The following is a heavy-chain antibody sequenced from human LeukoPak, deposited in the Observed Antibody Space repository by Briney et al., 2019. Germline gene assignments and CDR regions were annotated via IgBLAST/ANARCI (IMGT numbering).Heavy chain of an antibody. CDR3: ARDYYWS. CDR1: GYTFSTYV. J-gene: IGHJ4*02. CDR2: ISGYNGKT. Sequence: ASVKVSCKASGYTFSTYVIIWVRQAPGQGLEWMGWISGYNGKTNYAQKFQARVTMTTDTSTSTAYMELRSLRSDDTAVYYCARDYYWSWGQGTLVTVSS. D-gene: IGHD2-8*01. V-gene: IGHV1-18*01.